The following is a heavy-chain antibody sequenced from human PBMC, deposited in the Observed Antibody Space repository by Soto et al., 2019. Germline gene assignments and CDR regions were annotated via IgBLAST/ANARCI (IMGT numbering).Heavy chain of an antibody. V-gene: IGHV3-23*01. J-gene: IGHJ4*02. CDR2: ISGSGGST. CDR1: GFTFSSYA. D-gene: IGHD6-19*01. Sequence: EVQLLESGGGLVQPGGSLRLSCAASGFTFSSYAMSWVRQAPGKGLEWVSAISGSGGSTYYADSVKGRFTISGDNSKNTLYLQMNSLRAGATAVYYCARRSSGWYFDYWGQGPLVTVSS. CDR3: ARRSSGWYFDY.